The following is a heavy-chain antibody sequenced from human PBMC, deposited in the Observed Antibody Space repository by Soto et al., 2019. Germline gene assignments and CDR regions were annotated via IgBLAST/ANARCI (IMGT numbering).Heavy chain of an antibody. D-gene: IGHD2-2*02. Sequence: QVQLVQSGAEVKKPGSSVKVSCKASEGTFSSYAISWVRRAPGQGLEWLGGIIPIFGTANYAQKFQGRVTITADKSTSTAYMELSSLRSEDTAVYYCARVGSVEADIVVVPAAIQEGWFDPWGQGTLVTVSS. V-gene: IGHV1-69*06. CDR2: IIPIFGTA. CDR1: EGTFSSYA. CDR3: ARVGSVEADIVVVPAAIQEGWFDP. J-gene: IGHJ5*02.